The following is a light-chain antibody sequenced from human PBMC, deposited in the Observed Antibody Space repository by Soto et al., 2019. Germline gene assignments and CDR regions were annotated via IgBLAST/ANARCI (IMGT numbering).Light chain of an antibody. CDR1: QSISSSY. V-gene: IGKV3-20*01. CDR2: GAS. CDR3: QQSGSSPPT. Sequence: EIVLTQSPGTLSLSPGERATLSCRASQSISSSYLAWYQQKPAQAPRLLIYGASSRATGIPDRFSGSGSGTDFTLTISRLEAEDFAVYYCQQSGSSPPTFGQGTKVDIK. J-gene: IGKJ1*01.